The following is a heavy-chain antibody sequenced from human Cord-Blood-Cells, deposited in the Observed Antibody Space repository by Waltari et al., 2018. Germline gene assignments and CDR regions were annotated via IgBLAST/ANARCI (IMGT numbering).Heavy chain of an antibody. CDR3: ASFKAGVYYYGMDV. D-gene: IGHD3-10*01. V-gene: IGHV1-2*02. Sequence: QVQLVQSGAEVKKPGASVKVSCKASGYTFTGYYMHWVRQAPGQGLEWMGWINPNGGGTNYAQKFQGRVTMTRDTSISTAYMELSRLRSDDTAVYYCASFKAGVYYYGMDVWGQGTTVTVSS. CDR2: INPNGGGT. J-gene: IGHJ6*02. CDR1: GYTFTGYY.